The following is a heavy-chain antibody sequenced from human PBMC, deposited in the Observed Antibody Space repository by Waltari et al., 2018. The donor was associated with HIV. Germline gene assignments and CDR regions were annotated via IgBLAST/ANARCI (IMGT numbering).Heavy chain of an antibody. CDR2: ITPSADST. V-gene: IGHV3-23*01. D-gene: IGHD2-21*02. Sequence: VQLLESGGGLVQPGGSLRLSCAASGFTFSNSAMHWVRQAPGKGLEWVSAITPSADSTYYTDSVKGRFTISRDNSKNTLYLQMDSLRADDTAVYYCAKGGDHDCWGLGTLVTVSS. CDR1: GFTFSNSA. J-gene: IGHJ4*02. CDR3: AKGGDHDC.